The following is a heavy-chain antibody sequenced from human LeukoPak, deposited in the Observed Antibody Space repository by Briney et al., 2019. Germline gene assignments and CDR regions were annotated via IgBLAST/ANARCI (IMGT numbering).Heavy chain of an antibody. J-gene: IGHJ4*02. D-gene: IGHD2-15*01. CDR1: GYTFTSYD. Sequence: ASVKVSCKASGYTFTSYDINWVRQATGQGLEWMGWMNPNSGNTGYAQKFQGRVTMTRNTSISTAYMELSSLRSEDTAVYYCARAGGYCGRVSCPYYFDYWGQGSLVAVSS. CDR3: ARAGGYCGRVSCPYYFDY. V-gene: IGHV1-8*01. CDR2: MNPNSGNT.